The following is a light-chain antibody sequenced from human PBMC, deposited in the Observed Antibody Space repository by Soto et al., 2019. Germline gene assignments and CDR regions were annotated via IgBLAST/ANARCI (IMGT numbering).Light chain of an antibody. CDR3: TQYNPSSN. J-gene: IGKJ5*01. CDR1: QNIRNW. V-gene: IGKV1-5*01. Sequence: IHVADAPSTLSASVVDIVTITCRASQNIRNWLAWYQQKPGKAPNPLIYDASSLKSGVPARFSGSGSGTELTLTLRSLQNDDFANYQRTQYNPSSNFRQGNRMDIK. CDR2: DAS.